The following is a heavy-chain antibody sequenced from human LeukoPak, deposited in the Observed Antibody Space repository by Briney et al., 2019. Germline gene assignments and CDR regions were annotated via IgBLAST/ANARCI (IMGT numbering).Heavy chain of an antibody. D-gene: IGHD3-10*01. CDR2: LWYDGSNK. CDR3: AREFSGGDYLDS. Sequence: GRSLRLSCAASGFTFSSYGMHWVRQAPGKGLEWVAVLWYDGSNKYYADSVKGRFTISRDNSKNTLYLQMNSLRAEDTAVYYCAREFSGGDYLDSWGQGTLVTVSS. CDR1: GFTFSSYG. J-gene: IGHJ4*02. V-gene: IGHV3-33*01.